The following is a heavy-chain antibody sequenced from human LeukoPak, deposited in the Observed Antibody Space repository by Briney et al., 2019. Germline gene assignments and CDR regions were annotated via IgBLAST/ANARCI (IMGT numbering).Heavy chain of an antibody. V-gene: IGHV4-30-2*01. CDR1: GGSISSGGYS. D-gene: IGHD4-17*01. J-gene: IGHJ3*02. Sequence: SQTLSLTRAVSGGSISSGGYSWSWIRQPPGKGLEWIGYIYHSGSTYYNPSLKSRVTISVDRSKNQFSLKLSSVTAADTAVYYCARASEYGAFDIWGQGTMVTVSS. CDR2: IYHSGST. CDR3: ARASEYGAFDI.